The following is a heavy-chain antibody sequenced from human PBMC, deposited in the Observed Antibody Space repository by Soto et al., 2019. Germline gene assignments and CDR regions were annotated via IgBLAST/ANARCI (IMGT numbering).Heavy chain of an antibody. CDR1: GYTFTGYY. CDR2: INPNSGGT. V-gene: IGHV1-2*02. J-gene: IGHJ6*02. CDR3: ARGIPLHYFVVVVAAAQDYYYGMDV. D-gene: IGHD2-15*01. Sequence: GASVKFSCKASGYTFTGYYMHWVRQAPGQGLEWMGWINPNSGGTNYAQKFQGRVTMTRDTSISTAYMELSRLRSDDTAVYYCARGIPLHYFVVVVAAAQDYYYGMDVWGQGTTVTVSS.